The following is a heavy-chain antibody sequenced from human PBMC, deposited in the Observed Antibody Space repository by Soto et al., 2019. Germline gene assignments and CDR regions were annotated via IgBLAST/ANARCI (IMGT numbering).Heavy chain of an antibody. J-gene: IGHJ4*02. CDR1: GGSISNYY. CDR3: VRTNHFDY. V-gene: IGHV4-59*08. Sequence: SXTLSLTCTVSGGSISNYYWSWIRQPPGKGLEWIGYIYYSGSTNYNPSLRSRVTISVDTSKNHFSLELRSVTAADTAVYYCVRTNHFDYWGQGSLVTVSS. D-gene: IGHD2-8*01. CDR2: IYYSGST.